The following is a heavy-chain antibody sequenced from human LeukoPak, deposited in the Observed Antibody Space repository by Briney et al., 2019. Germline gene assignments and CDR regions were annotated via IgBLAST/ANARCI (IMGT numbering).Heavy chain of an antibody. V-gene: IGHV4-61*08. CDR2: IYYSGST. CDR1: GGSISSGGYY. Sequence: SETLSLTCTVSGGSISSGGYYWSWIRQHPGKGLEWIGYIYYSGSTNYNPSLKSRVTISVDTSKNQFSLKLSSVTAADTAVYYCARVIAVAGLYYFDYWGQGTLVTVSS. CDR3: ARVIAVAGLYYFDY. J-gene: IGHJ4*02. D-gene: IGHD6-19*01.